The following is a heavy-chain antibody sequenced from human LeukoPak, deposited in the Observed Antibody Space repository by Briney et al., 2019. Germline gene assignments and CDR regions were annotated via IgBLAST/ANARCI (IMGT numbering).Heavy chain of an antibody. Sequence: GGSLRLSCAASGFTFSSYWMHWVRQAPGKGLVWVSRINSDGSSTSYADSVKGRFTISRDNAKNTLYLQMNSLRAEDTAVYYCARDPPRYFDWLPPYYYGMDVWGQGTTVTVSS. J-gene: IGHJ6*02. D-gene: IGHD3-9*01. CDR1: GFTFSSYW. CDR3: ARDPPRYFDWLPPYYYGMDV. CDR2: INSDGSST. V-gene: IGHV3-74*01.